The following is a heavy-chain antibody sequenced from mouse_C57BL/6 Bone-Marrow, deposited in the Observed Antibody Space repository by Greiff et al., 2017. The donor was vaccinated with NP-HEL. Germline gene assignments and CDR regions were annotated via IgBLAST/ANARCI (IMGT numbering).Heavy chain of an antibody. V-gene: IGHV1-78*01. D-gene: IGHD1-1*01. J-gene: IGHJ3*01. CDR1: GYTFTDHT. CDR2: IYPRGGST. CDR3: VRGSVRGVGFAY. Sequence: VQLQQSDAELVKPGASVKISCKVSGYTFTDHTIHWMKQRPEQGLEWIGYIYPRGGSTKYNETFKGKATLTADKSSSTADMQLNSLTSEDSAVDFCVRGSVRGVGFAYWGQGTLVTVSA.